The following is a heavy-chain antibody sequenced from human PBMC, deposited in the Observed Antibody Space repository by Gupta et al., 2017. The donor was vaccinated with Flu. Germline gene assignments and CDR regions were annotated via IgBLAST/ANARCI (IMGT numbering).Heavy chain of an antibody. Sequence: DAPLVETGGGLVQPGGSLRLSCAASGFTFSSYWMHWVRQTPGEGPVLVARISADGSSTAYADSVRGRFTISRDNAANTLSLQMNNLRVEDTALYYCVRGAPFDSWGQGTLVTVS. V-gene: IGHV3-74*01. CDR2: ISADGSST. J-gene: IGHJ4*02. CDR1: GFTFSSYW. CDR3: VRGAPFDS.